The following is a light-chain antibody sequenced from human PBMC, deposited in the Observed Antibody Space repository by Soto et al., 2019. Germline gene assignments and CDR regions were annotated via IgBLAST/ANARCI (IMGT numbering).Light chain of an antibody. CDR3: AAWDDNLSTYV. J-gene: IGLJ1*01. V-gene: IGLV2-14*02. CDR2: EVN. Sequence: QSVLTQPASVSGSPGQSITISCTGTSSNVGSYKLVSWYQQHPGKAPKLMIFEVNKRPSGVSNRFSGSKSGTSASLAISGLRSEDEADYYCAAWDDNLSTYVFGSGTKVTVL. CDR1: SSNVGSYKL.